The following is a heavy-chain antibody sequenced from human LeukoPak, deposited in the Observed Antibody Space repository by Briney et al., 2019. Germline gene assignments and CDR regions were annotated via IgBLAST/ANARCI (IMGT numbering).Heavy chain of an antibody. D-gene: IGHD3-9*01. CDR1: GFTFGSYW. CDR3: ARFGLRYFAWLPPPASKYNWFDP. CDR2: IKTGGSST. J-gene: IGHJ5*02. Sequence: PGGALRLSCVASGFTFGSYWMHWVRQVPGKGLVWVSRIKTGGSSTTYADSVKGRFTVSRDNAKDTLYLQMNSLRAEDTAVYYCARFGLRYFAWLPPPASKYNWFDPWGQGTLVTVSS. V-gene: IGHV3-74*01.